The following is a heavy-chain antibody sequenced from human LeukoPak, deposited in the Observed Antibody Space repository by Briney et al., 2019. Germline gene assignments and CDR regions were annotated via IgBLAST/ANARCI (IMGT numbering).Heavy chain of an antibody. D-gene: IGHD3-10*01. CDR2: IYYSGST. V-gene: IGHV4-61*08. CDR1: GASISSGDYY. J-gene: IGHJ4*02. Sequence: SETLSLTCTVSGASISSGDYYWNWIRQPPGKGLEWIGYIYYSGSTNYNPSLKSRVTISVDTSKNQFSLKLSSVTAADTAVYYCASFYSGGYFDYWGQGTLVTVSS. CDR3: ASFYSGGYFDY.